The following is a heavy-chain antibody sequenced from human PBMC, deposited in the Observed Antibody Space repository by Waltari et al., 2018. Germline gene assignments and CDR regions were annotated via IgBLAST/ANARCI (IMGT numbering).Heavy chain of an antibody. J-gene: IGHJ3*02. Sequence: QVQLVQSGAEVKKPGASVKVSCKASGYTFTSYDINWLRQATGQGLEWMGWMNPNSGNTGYAQKFQGRVTMTRNTSISTAYMELSSLRSEDTAVYYCARGSGLRFLEWLYDAFDIWGQGTMVTVSS. CDR1: GYTFTSYD. CDR2: MNPNSGNT. D-gene: IGHD3-3*01. V-gene: IGHV1-8*01. CDR3: ARGSGLRFLEWLYDAFDI.